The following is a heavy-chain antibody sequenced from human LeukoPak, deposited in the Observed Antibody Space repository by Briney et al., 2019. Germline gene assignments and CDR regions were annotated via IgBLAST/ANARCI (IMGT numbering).Heavy chain of an antibody. D-gene: IGHD4-11*01. CDR1: GDSINSNNYY. J-gene: IGHJ4*02. Sequence: SETLSLTCTVSGDSINSNNYYWGWIRQPPGKGLEWIGEINHSGSTNYNPSLKSRVTISVDTSKNQFSLKLSSVTAADTAVYYCARGLSRLPPGGYWGQGTLVTVSS. CDR3: ARGLSRLPPGGY. V-gene: IGHV4-39*07. CDR2: INHSGST.